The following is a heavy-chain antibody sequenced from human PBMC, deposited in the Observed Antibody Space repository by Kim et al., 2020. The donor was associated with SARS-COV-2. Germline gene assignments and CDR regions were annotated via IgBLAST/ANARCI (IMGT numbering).Heavy chain of an antibody. CDR3: ARDRYNWNSLDY. CDR1: GFTFSSYA. CDR2: ISYDGSNK. J-gene: IGHJ4*02. D-gene: IGHD1-7*01. V-gene: IGHV3-30*04. Sequence: GGSLRLSCAASGFTFSSYAMHWVRQAPGKGLEWVAVISYDGSNKYYADSVKGRFTISRDNSKNTLYLQMNSLRAEDTAVYYCARDRYNWNSLDYWGQGTL.